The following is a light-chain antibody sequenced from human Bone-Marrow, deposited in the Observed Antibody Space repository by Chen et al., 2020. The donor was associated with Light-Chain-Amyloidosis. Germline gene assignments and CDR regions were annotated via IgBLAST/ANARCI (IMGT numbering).Light chain of an antibody. CDR2: GSS. CDR1: QTISSNY. V-gene: IGKV3-20*01. J-gene: IGKJ4*01. CDR3: QQYGTSPLT. Sequence: EIVLTQSPGTLSLSPGEGANLSCRASQTISSNYLTWYQQKFGQAPRLLIYGSSSRATGIPDRFNGSGSGTDSTLTINRLEPEDFAMYYCQQYGTSPLTFGGGIKVEIK.